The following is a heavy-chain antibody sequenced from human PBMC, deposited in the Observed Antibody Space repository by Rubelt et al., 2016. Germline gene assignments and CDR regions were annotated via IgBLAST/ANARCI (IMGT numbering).Heavy chain of an antibody. CDR1: GGSFSGYY. CDR2: INHSGST. V-gene: IGHV4-34*01. CDR3: ARGWELSSGTFDY. Sequence: QLQLQESGPGLVKPSETLSLTCAVYGGSFSGYYWSWIRQPPGKGLEWIGEINHSGSTNYNPSLKSRVTISVDTSKNQFSLKLSSVTAADTAVYYCARGWELSSGTFDYWGQGTLVTVSS. J-gene: IGHJ4*02. D-gene: IGHD1-26*01.